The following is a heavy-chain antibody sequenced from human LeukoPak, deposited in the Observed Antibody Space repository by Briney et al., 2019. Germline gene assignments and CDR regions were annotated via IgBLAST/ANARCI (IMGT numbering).Heavy chain of an antibody. CDR3: ASRYGEEYYYGMDV. CDR1: GGSISSSNW. V-gene: IGHV4-4*02. D-gene: IGHD4-17*01. Sequence: PSGTLSLTCAVSGGSISSSNWWSWVRQPPGKGLEWIGEIYHSGSTNYNPSLKSRVTISVDKSKNQFSLKLSSVTAADTAVYYCASRYGEEYYYGMDVWGQGTTVTVSS. J-gene: IGHJ6*02. CDR2: IYHSGST.